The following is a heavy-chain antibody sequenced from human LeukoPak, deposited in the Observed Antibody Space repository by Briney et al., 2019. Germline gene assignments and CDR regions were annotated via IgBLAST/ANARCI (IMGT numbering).Heavy chain of an antibody. V-gene: IGHV3-21*01. J-gene: IGHJ4*02. CDR3: ASTETVVPAAAFDY. CDR1: GFTFSSYS. D-gene: IGHD2-2*01. Sequence: GGSLRLSCAASGFTFSSYSMNWVRQAPGKGLEWVSSISSSSSYIYYADSVKGRFTISRDNAKNSLYLQMNSLRAEDTAVYYCASTETVVPAAAFDYWGQGTLVTVSS. CDR2: ISSSSSYI.